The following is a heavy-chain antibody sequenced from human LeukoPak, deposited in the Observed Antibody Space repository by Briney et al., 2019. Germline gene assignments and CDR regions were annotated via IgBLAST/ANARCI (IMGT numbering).Heavy chain of an antibody. V-gene: IGHV4-4*02. D-gene: IGHD5-24*01. CDR1: GGSISSSNW. Sequence: SSETLSLTCAVSGGSISSSNWWSWVRQPPGKGLEWIGEIYHSGSTNYNPSLKSRVTISVDKSKNQFSLKLSSVTAADTAVYYCASTMATMGGYFDYWGQGTLVTVSS. CDR2: IYHSGST. J-gene: IGHJ4*02. CDR3: ASTMATMGGYFDY.